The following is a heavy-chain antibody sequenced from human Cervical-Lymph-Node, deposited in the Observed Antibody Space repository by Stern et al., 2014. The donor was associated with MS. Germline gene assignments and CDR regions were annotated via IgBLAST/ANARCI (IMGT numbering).Heavy chain of an antibody. D-gene: IGHD1-26*01. CDR2: ISASGGST. Sequence: EVQLEESGGGSVQPGGSLRLSCAASGFTFISYAMSWVRQAPGKGLEWVSAISASGGSTYYAESVRGRFTISRDNSKSTLYLQMNNLRADDTALYYCAKPLVGGTPFDYWGQGTLVTVSS. J-gene: IGHJ4*02. V-gene: IGHV3-23*04. CDR1: GFTFISYA. CDR3: AKPLVGGTPFDY.